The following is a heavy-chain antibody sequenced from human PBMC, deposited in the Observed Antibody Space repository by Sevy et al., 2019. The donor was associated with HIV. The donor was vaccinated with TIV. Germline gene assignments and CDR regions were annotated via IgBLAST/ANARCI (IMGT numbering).Heavy chain of an antibody. CDR3: AGSITMVRGVIITGPYFDY. CDR2: ISSSSSTI. V-gene: IGHV3-48*02. CDR1: RFTFSSYS. Sequence: GGSLRLSCAASRFTFSSYSMNWVRQAPGKGLEWVSYISSSSSTIYYADSVKGRFTISRDNAKNSLYLQTNSLRDEDTAVYYCAGSITMVRGVIITGPYFDYWGQGTLVTVSS. D-gene: IGHD3-10*01. J-gene: IGHJ4*02.